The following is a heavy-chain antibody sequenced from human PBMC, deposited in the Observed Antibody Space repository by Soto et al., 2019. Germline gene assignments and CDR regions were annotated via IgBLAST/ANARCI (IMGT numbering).Heavy chain of an antibody. D-gene: IGHD2-2*01. CDR2: ILYDGSNK. CDR3: ARDGRAGGTSRALSDY. CDR1: GFTFGGYG. V-gene: IGHV3-33*05. J-gene: IGHJ4*02. Sequence: QVQLVESGGGVVQPGRSLRLSCATSGFTFGGYGMHWVRQAPGKGLEWVAVILYDGSNKYYADSVKGRVTVSRDNSKNQLFLKLSSLRAEDTAVYYWARDGRAGGTSRALSDYWGQGTLVTVSS.